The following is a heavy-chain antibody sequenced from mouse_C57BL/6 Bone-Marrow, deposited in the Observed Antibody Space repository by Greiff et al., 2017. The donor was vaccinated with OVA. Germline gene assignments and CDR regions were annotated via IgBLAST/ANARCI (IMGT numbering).Heavy chain of an antibody. CDR2: ISSGGDYI. CDR3: TRDGDYYGSSPLFDY. Sequence: DVKLVESGEGLLKPGGSLKLSCAASGFTFSSYAMSWVRQTPEKRLEWVAYISSGGDYIYYADTVKGRFTISRDNARNTLYLQMSSLKSEDTAMYYCTRDGDYYGSSPLFDYWGQGTTLTVSS. D-gene: IGHD1-1*01. V-gene: IGHV5-9-1*02. J-gene: IGHJ2*01. CDR1: GFTFSSYA.